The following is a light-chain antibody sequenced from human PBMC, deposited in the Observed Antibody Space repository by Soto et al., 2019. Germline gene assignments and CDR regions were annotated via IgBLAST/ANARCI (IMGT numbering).Light chain of an antibody. CDR2: DTS. J-gene: IGKJ1*01. V-gene: IGKV3-11*01. CDR1: QTVSSK. Sequence: EIVLTQSPATLSSSPGERATLSCRASQTVSSKLAWYQHKPGQSPSLLIYDTSNRATGIPARFSRSGSGTYFTLTISSLEPEDFAVYYCHQRKSWPRTFGQGTKVEIK. CDR3: HQRKSWPRT.